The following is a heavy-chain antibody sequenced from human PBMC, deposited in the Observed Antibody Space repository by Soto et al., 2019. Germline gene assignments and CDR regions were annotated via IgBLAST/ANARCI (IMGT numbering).Heavy chain of an antibody. CDR2: IYSAGTT. J-gene: IGHJ4*02. V-gene: IGHV3-53*01. D-gene: IGHD3-22*01. CDR3: ARGFYYDSSGYFFSPFDY. Sequence: GGSLRLSCAASGFIVSSYYMTWVRQAPGKGLEWVSVIYSAGTTSYADSVKGRFTISRDNSKNTLYLLMNSLRAEDTAVYYCARGFYYDSSGYFFSPFDYWGQGTLVTVSS. CDR1: GFIVSSYY.